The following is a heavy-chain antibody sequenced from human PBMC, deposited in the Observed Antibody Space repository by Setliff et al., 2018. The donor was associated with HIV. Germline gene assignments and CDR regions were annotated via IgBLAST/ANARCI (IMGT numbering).Heavy chain of an antibody. CDR3: ARGPWGSMIGGINHYYYYMDV. V-gene: IGHV4-61*01. Sequence: SETLSLTCTVSGDSVSSGSYYWSWIRQPPGKGLEWIGEINHTGSTNYNPSLKSRVTISVDTSKNQFSLKLTSVTAADTAVYYCARGPWGSMIGGINHYYYYMDVWGKGTTVTVSS. CDR2: INHTGST. D-gene: IGHD3-16*01. CDR1: GDSVSSGSYY. J-gene: IGHJ6*03.